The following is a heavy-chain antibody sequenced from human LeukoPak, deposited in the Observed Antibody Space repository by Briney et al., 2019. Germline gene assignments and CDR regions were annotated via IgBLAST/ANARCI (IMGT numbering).Heavy chain of an antibody. Sequence: GGSPRLSCAASGFTFSTYWMSWVRQAPGKGLEWVSVIYSGGSTYYADSVKGRFTISRDNSKNTLYLQMNSLRAEDTAVYYCARGGLLSPFDYWGRGTLVTVSS. J-gene: IGHJ4*02. CDR2: IYSGGST. CDR3: ARGGLLSPFDY. D-gene: IGHD3-10*01. V-gene: IGHV3-66*01. CDR1: GFTFSTYW.